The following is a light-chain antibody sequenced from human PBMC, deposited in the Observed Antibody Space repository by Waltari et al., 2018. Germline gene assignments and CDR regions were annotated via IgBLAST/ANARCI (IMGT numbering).Light chain of an antibody. Sequence: QSALTQTPSVSGSPGQSITISCTGTSSDVGSYNLVSWYQHHPGKAPKVLIDEGSERPSGVSNRFSGSKSGNTASLTISGLQAEDEADYYCCSYAGSSPSVVFGVGTKLTVL. V-gene: IGLV2-23*01. CDR1: SSDVGSYNL. J-gene: IGLJ2*01. CDR3: CSYAGSSPSVV. CDR2: EGS.